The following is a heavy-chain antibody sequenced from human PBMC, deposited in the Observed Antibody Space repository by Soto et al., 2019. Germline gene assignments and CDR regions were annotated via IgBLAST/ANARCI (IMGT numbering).Heavy chain of an antibody. V-gene: IGHV4-39*01. CDR1: GGSIRSSSYY. CDR2: IYYRGST. Sequence: QLQLQASGPGLVKPSETLSLTCTVSGGSIRSSSYYWGWIRQPPGKGLEWIGSIYYRGSTYYNPSLKSRVTISVDTSKNQVSLKRRSVTAADTAVYYCASLNGGRAFDIWGQGTMVTVSS. J-gene: IGHJ3*02. CDR3: ASLNGGRAFDI. D-gene: IGHD2-15*01.